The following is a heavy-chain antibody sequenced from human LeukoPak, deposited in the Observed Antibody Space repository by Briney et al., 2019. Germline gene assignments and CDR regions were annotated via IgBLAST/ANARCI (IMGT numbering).Heavy chain of an antibody. V-gene: IGHV4-59*08. CDR2: IYYSGST. J-gene: IGHJ6*02. CDR3: ASPVVRGPMDV. Sequence: SETLSLTCTDSGGSISSYYWSWIRQPPGKGLEWIGYIYYSGSTNYNPSLKSRVTISVDTSKNQFSLKLSSVTAADTAVYYCASPVVRGPMDVWGQGTTVTVSS. D-gene: IGHD3-10*01. CDR1: GGSISSYY.